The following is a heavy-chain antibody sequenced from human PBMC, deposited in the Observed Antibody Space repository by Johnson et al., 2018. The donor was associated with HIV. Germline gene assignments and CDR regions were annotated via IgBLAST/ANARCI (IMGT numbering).Heavy chain of an antibody. V-gene: IGHV3-66*01. J-gene: IGHJ3*02. D-gene: IGHD3-10*01. Sequence: VQLVESGGGLVQSGGSLRLSCAASGFTVSSNYMSWVRQAPGKGLEWVSVSYSGGRTYYADPVTGRFTISRDNSKNTLYLQMNSLRAEDTAVYYCASPDYERYYGAFDIWGQGTMVTVSS. CDR3: ASPDYERYYGAFDI. CDR1: GFTVSSNY. CDR2: SYSGGRT.